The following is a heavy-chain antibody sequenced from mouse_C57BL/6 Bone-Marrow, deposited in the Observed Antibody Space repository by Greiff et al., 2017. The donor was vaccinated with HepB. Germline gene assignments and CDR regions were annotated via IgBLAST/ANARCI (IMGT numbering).Heavy chain of an antibody. CDR2: ISYDGSN. V-gene: IGHV3-6*01. D-gene: IGHD2-4*01. Sequence: EVKLMESGPGLVKPSQSLSLTCSVTGYSITSGYYWNWIRQFPGNKLEWMGYISYDGSNNYNPSLKNRISITRDTSKNQFFLKLNSVTTEDTATYYCAPHYDYAWFAYWGQGTLVTVSA. CDR1: GYSITSGYY. J-gene: IGHJ3*01. CDR3: APHYDYAWFAY.